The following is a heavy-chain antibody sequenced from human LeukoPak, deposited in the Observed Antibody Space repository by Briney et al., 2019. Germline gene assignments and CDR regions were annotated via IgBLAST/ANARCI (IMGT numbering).Heavy chain of an antibody. CDR3: ARDPGRSGGSCYSDY. D-gene: IGHD2-15*01. J-gene: IGHJ4*02. CDR2: ITRGGGST. Sequence: GGSLRLSCAASGFTFSSYTMSWVRQAPGKGLEWVSPITRGGGSTYYVDSVKGRFTISRDNSKHTLFLQMYSLRAEDTAVYYCARDPGRSGGSCYSDYWGQGTLVTVSS. CDR1: GFTFSSYT. V-gene: IGHV3-23*01.